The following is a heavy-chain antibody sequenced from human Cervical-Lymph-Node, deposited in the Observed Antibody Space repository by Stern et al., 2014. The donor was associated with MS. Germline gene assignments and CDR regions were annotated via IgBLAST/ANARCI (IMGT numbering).Heavy chain of an antibody. CDR2: IYIGGSA. V-gene: IGHV3-53*01. D-gene: IGHD2/OR15-2a*01. CDR3: ARGVFNTFYFDY. CDR1: GFTVSSNY. Sequence: VQLVQSGGGLVQPGGSLRLSCAASGFTVSSNYMTWVRRAPGKGLEGVSVIYIGGSAYYADSVKGRFTISRDNSKNTLDLQMNSLTVEDTAVYYCARGVFNTFYFDYWGQGTLVTVSS. J-gene: IGHJ4*02.